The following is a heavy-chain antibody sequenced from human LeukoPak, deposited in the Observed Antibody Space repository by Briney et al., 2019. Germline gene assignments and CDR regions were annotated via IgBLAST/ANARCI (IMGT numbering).Heavy chain of an antibody. CDR2: IKQEGSEK. V-gene: IGHV3-7*01. J-gene: IGHJ4*02. CDR1: GFTFSSYW. CDR3: ARVKGTGTNDY. Sequence: PGGSLRLSXAASGFTFSSYWMSWVRQAPGKGLEWGANIKQEGSEKYYVDSVKGRFNISRDNAKNSLYLQMNSLRAEDRAVYYCARVKGTGTNDYWGQGTLVTVSS. D-gene: IGHD1/OR15-1a*01.